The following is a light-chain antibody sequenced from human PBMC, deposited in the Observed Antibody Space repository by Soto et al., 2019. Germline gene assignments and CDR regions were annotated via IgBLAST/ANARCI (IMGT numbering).Light chain of an antibody. V-gene: IGLV2-14*01. CDR2: EVS. Sequence: QSALTQPASVSGSPGQSITISCTGTSSDVGGYNFVSWYQQHPGKAPKLMIYEVSNRPSGVSNRFSGSQSGNTASLTISGXXAXXXADYYCRSYTTSSTVVFGGGTKLTV. CDR3: RSYTTSSTVV. J-gene: IGLJ2*01. CDR1: SSDVGGYNF.